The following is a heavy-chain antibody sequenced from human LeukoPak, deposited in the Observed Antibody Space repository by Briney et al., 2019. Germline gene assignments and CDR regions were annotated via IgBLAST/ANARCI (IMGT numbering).Heavy chain of an antibody. D-gene: IGHD3-3*01. CDR3: ARAGHYDFWRPRRDYYGMDV. CDR2: IKQDGSEK. Sequence: AGGSLRLSCAASGFTFSSYWMSWVRQAPGKGLEWVANIKQDGSEKYYVDSVKGRFTISRDNAKNSLYLQMNSLRAEDTAVYYCARAGHYDFWRPRRDYYGMDVWGQGTTVTVSS. V-gene: IGHV3-7*01. CDR1: GFTFSSYW. J-gene: IGHJ6*01.